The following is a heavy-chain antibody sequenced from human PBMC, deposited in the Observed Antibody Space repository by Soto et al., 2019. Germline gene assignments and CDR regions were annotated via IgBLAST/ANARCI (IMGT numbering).Heavy chain of an antibody. D-gene: IGHD3-9*01. V-gene: IGHV3-23*01. CDR2: ISGSGGST. CDR1: GFTFSSYA. J-gene: IGHJ5*02. Sequence: LLGGSLSRSCAASGFTFSSYAMSWVRQAPGKGLEWVSAISGSGGSTYYADSVKGRFTISRDNSKNTLYLQMNSLRAEDTAVYYCAKSYDILTGYNWFDPWGQGTLVTVSS. CDR3: AKSYDILTGYNWFDP.